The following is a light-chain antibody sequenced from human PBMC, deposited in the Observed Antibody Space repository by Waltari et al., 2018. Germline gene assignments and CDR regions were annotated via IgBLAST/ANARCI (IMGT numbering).Light chain of an antibody. J-gene: IGLJ2*01. Sequence: QSALTQPASVSGSPGQSITISCTGTSSDVGGYNYVSWYQQHPGKAPKLMIYDVNERPSGVSNRFSGSKSGNTASLTISGLQAEDEADYYCSSCASSSTLLFGGGTKLTVL. V-gene: IGLV2-14*01. CDR2: DVN. CDR3: SSCASSSTLL. CDR1: SSDVGGYNY.